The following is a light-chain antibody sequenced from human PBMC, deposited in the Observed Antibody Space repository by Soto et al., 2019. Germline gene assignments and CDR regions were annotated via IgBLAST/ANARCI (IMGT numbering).Light chain of an antibody. V-gene: IGKV3-15*01. CDR2: GAS. CDR3: PQDNNWPPVT. Sequence: EIVMTQSPATLSVSPGERATLACRASQSVSSNLAWYQQKPGQAPRLLIYGASTRATGIPARFSGSGSGTEFTLTISSLQSEDFAVYYCPQDNNWPPVTFRTGTKVDIK. J-gene: IGKJ3*01. CDR1: QSVSSN.